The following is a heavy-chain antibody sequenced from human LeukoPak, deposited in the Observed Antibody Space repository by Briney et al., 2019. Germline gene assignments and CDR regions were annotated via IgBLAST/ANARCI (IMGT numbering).Heavy chain of an antibody. D-gene: IGHD1-26*01. J-gene: IGHJ4*02. Sequence: GGSLRLSCSASGFTFDDYAMHWVRQAPGKGLEWVSGISWNSGSIGYADSVKGRFTISRDNAKNSLYLQMNSLRAEDTALYYCAKTTNSGSYYGYYFDYWGQGTLVTVSS. CDR3: AKTTNSGSYYGYYFDY. V-gene: IGHV3-9*01. CDR2: ISWNSGSI. CDR1: GFTFDDYA.